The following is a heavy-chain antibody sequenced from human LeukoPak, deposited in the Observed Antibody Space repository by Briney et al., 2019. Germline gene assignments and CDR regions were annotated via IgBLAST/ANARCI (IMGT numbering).Heavy chain of an antibody. J-gene: IGHJ4*02. Sequence: GVSLRLSYATSGFNFERYTIHWVRQAPGKGLEWVSLAGWAGGTTFYSDSVRGRFTISRDSGRKSVYLQMNSLTTDDTAFYFCAKELDTMFFDYWGQGALVTVSS. D-gene: IGHD3-10*02. CDR1: GFNFERYT. V-gene: IGHV3-43*01. CDR2: AGWAGGTT. CDR3: AKELDTMFFDY.